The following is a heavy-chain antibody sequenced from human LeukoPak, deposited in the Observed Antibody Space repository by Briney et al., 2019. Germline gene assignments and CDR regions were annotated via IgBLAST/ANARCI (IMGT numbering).Heavy chain of an antibody. D-gene: IGHD3-22*01. CDR2: IYNSGST. CDR3: ARERGRIVVVIDY. J-gene: IGHJ4*02. Sequence: PSETLSLTCTVSGGSISSGSDYWSWIRQPAGKGLEWIERIYNSGSTNYNPSLKSRVTISVDTSKNQFSLKLSSVTAADTAVYYCARERGRIVVVIDYWGQGTLVTVSS. V-gene: IGHV4-61*02. CDR1: GGSISSGSDY.